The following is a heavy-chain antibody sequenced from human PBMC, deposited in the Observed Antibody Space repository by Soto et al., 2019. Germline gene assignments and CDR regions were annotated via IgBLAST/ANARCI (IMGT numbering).Heavy chain of an antibody. V-gene: IGHV3-48*03. CDR2: ISDRGSSM. CDR3: ARDQEVHDSRGHKIRAMDV. D-gene: IGHD6-19*01. J-gene: IGHJ6*02. Sequence: GGSLRLSCAASGFPFSSYEMNWVRQAPGKGLEWISYISDRGSSMYYADSVKDRFAISRDNANKLLYLQMNSLRAEDTAVYYCARDQEVHDSRGHKIRAMDVWGQGTTVTVSS. CDR1: GFPFSSYE.